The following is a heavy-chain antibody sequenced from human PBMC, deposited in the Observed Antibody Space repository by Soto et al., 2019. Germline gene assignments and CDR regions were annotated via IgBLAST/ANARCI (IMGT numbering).Heavy chain of an antibody. CDR2: ISYDGSNK. CDR1: GFTFSSYG. Sequence: QVQLVESGGGVVQPGRSLRLSCAASGFTFSSYGMHWVRQAPGKGLEWVAVISYDGSNKYYADSVKGRFTISRDNSKNTLYLKMTSLRAEVTAVYYCAKERIAVAGPFDYWSQGTLVTVSS. D-gene: IGHD6-19*01. J-gene: IGHJ4*02. V-gene: IGHV3-30*18. CDR3: AKERIAVAGPFDY.